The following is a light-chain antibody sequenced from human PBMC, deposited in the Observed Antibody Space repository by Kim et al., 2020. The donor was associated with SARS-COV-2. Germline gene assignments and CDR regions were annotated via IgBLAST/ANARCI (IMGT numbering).Light chain of an antibody. CDR2: DVT. J-gene: IGLJ3*02. V-gene: IGLV2-11*01. CDR3: CSYAVTYTLV. CDR1: GRDVGGYNY. Sequence: LTQPRSVSGSPGQSVTISCTGTGRDVGGYNYVSWYQYQPGKPPKLLIYDVTKRPSGVPDRFSGSKFGNTASLTISRLQPEDEADYHCCSYAVTYTLVFGGGTQMTVL.